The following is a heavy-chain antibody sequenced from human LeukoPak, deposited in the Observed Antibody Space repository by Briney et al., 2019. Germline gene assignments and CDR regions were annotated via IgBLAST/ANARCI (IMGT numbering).Heavy chain of an antibody. CDR2: IEQDGSDK. CDR1: GFTFSDYW. V-gene: IGHV3-7*01. Sequence: PGESLRLSCVASGFTFSDYWMTWVRQAPGKGLEWVANIEQDGSDKKYVDSVKGRFTISRDNAKNSLYLQMDSLRDEDTAVYYCARGGGDYWGQGTLVTVTS. D-gene: IGHD1-26*01. J-gene: IGHJ4*02. CDR3: ARGGGDY.